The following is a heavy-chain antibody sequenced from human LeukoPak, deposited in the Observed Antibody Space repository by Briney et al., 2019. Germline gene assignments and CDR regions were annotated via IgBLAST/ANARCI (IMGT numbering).Heavy chain of an antibody. CDR1: GFTFSSYS. CDR3: ARDVEMTTGPWYLDL. Sequence: GGSLRLSCAASGFTFSSYSMNWVRQAPGKGLEWVSYISSSSSTICYADSVKGRFTISRDNAKNSLYLEMNSLRDEDTAVYYCARDVEMTTGPWYLDLWGRGTLVTVSS. D-gene: IGHD4-17*01. CDR2: ISSSSSTI. V-gene: IGHV3-48*02. J-gene: IGHJ2*01.